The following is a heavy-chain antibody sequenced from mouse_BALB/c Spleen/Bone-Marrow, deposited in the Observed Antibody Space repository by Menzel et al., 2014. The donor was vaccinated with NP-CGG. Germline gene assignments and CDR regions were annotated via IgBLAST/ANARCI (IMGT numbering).Heavy chain of an antibody. J-gene: IGHJ2*01. V-gene: IGHV1-20*02. CDR1: GYSFTGYF. Sequence: VQLKDSGPELVKPGASVKISCKASGYSFTGYFMNWVMQSHGKSLEWIGRINPYNGDTFYNQKFKGKATLTVDKSSSTAPMELRSLASEDSAVYYCARSGYYGSSYFDYWGHGTTLTVSS. CDR2: INPYNGDT. CDR3: ARSGYYGSSYFDY. D-gene: IGHD1-1*01.